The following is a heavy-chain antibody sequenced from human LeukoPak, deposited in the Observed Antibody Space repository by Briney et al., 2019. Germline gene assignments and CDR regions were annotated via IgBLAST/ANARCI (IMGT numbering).Heavy chain of an antibody. D-gene: IGHD3-22*01. Sequence: SETLSLTCAVYGGSFSGYYWSWIRQPPGKGLEWIGEINHSGSTNYNPSLKSRVTISVDTSKNQFSLKLSSVTAADTAVYYCARRRPPYYYDSSGHTPRGAFDILGQGTMVTVSS. CDR3: ARRRPPYYYDSSGHTPRGAFDI. V-gene: IGHV4-34*01. CDR1: GGSFSGYY. J-gene: IGHJ3*02. CDR2: INHSGST.